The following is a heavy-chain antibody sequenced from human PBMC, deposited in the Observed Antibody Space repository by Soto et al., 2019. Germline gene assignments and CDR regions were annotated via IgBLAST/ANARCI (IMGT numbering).Heavy chain of an antibody. Sequence: SDPLSPTCAVFGTAIRSSKWSSWARQPPGRGLEWIGEIYQSGSTNYNPSLESRVRMSVDKSRNQFSLKLTSVSAADTAVYYCARDLRENWFDPWGQGTLVTVSS. CDR1: GTAIRSSKW. CDR2: IYQSGST. CDR3: ARDLRENWFDP. V-gene: IGHV4-4*02. J-gene: IGHJ5*02.